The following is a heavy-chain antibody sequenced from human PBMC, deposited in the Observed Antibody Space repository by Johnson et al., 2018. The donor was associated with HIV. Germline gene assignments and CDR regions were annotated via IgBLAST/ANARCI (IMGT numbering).Heavy chain of an antibody. D-gene: IGHD7-27*01. CDR1: GFTFDDYA. Sequence: VQLVESGGGLVQPGRSLRLSCAASGFTFDDYAMHWVRQAPGKGLEWVSGISGSGGNTYYADSVKGRFTISRDNSKNTLYLQMNSLKTEDTAVYYCTTAPSNWGNAFDIWGQGTMVSLPS. V-gene: IGHV3-23*04. J-gene: IGHJ3*02. CDR2: ISGSGGNT. CDR3: TTAPSNWGNAFDI.